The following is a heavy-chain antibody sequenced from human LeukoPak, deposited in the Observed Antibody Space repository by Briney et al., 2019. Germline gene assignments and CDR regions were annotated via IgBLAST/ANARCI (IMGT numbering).Heavy chain of an antibody. Sequence: SETLPLTCAVSGGSISSGGYSWSWIRQPPGKGLEWIGYIYHSGSTYYNPSLKSRVTISVDRSKNQFSLKLSSVTAADTAVYYCAREDSGSYQNWFDPWGQGTLVTVSS. CDR3: AREDSGSYQNWFDP. J-gene: IGHJ5*02. CDR1: GGSISSGGYS. V-gene: IGHV4-30-2*01. D-gene: IGHD1-26*01. CDR2: IYHSGST.